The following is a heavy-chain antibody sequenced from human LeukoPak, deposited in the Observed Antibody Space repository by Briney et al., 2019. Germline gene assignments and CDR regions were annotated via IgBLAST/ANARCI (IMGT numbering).Heavy chain of an antibody. Sequence: ASVTVSCKASGYTFTNYGISWVRQAPGQGLEWMGWISTYKGNTNYAQKVQGRVTMTTDTSTTTAYMELRSLTSDDTAVYYCAREGGWGPTDYGDHVYWGQGTLVTVSS. D-gene: IGHD4-17*01. V-gene: IGHV1-18*01. CDR2: ISTYKGNT. CDR1: GYTFTNYG. CDR3: AREGGWGPTDYGDHVY. J-gene: IGHJ4*02.